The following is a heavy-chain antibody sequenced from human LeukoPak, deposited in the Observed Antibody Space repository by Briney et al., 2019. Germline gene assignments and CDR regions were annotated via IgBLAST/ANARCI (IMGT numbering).Heavy chain of an antibody. Sequence: GGSLRLSCAASGFTFSNYNMNWVRQAPGKGLEWVSSISSTSTYIYYADSVKGRFTISRDNAKNSLYLQMNSLRAEDTAVYYCARDRHYYKSSGYNRAEYFQLWGQGTLVTVSS. CDR1: GFTFSNYN. J-gene: IGHJ1*01. D-gene: IGHD3-22*01. V-gene: IGHV3-21*01. CDR2: ISSTSTYI. CDR3: ARDRHYYKSSGYNRAEYFQL.